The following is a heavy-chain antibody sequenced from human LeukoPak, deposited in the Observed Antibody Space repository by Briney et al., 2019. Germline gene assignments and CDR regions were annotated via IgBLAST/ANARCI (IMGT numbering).Heavy chain of an antibody. V-gene: IGHV4-34*01. Sequence: SETLSLTCAVYGGSFSGYYWSWIRQPPGKGLEWIGEINHSGSTNYNPSLKSRVTISVDTSKNQISLKLSSVTAADTAVYYCARDRPNVDSSGYYSRHDAFDIWGQGTLVTVSS. D-gene: IGHD3-22*01. CDR2: INHSGST. J-gene: IGHJ3*02. CDR1: GGSFSGYY. CDR3: ARDRPNVDSSGYYSRHDAFDI.